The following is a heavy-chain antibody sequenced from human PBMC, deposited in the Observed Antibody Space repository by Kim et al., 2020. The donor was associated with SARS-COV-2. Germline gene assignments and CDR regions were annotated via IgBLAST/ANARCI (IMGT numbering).Heavy chain of an antibody. CDR3: AKGGTATRYYFDY. Sequence: GGSLRLSCAASGFTFNSYAMSWVRQAPGKGLESVSAIRDSGSGTYYADSVRGRFTISRDNSKNTLYLQMNSLRAEDTAIYYCAKGGTATRYYFDYWGQGT. CDR2: IRDSGSGT. J-gene: IGHJ4*02. V-gene: IGHV3-23*01. D-gene: IGHD1-7*01. CDR1: GFTFNSYA.